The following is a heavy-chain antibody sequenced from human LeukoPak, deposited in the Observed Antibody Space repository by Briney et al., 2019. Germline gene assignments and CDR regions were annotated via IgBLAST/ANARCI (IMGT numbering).Heavy chain of an antibody. Sequence: GSLRLSCAAFGFIFDDYGMSWVRQAPGKGLEWVSGINWNGGSTGYADSVKGRFTISRDNAKNSLYLQMNSLRAEDTAVYYCAELGITMIGGVWGKGTTVTISS. CDR1: GFIFDDYG. J-gene: IGHJ6*04. D-gene: IGHD3-10*02. CDR3: AELGITMIGGV. CDR2: INWNGGST. V-gene: IGHV3-20*04.